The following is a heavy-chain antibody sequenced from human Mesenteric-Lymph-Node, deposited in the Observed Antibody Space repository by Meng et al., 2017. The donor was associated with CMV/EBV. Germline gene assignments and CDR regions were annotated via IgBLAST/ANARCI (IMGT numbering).Heavy chain of an antibody. D-gene: IGHD1-14*01. CDR1: GDIVSITSAA. CDR3: VRDVSRNELFDA. Sequence: TLSLTCAVSGDIVSITSAAWTWLRQSPSRGLEWLGRTFYRSKFYMNYASSMEGRLNINLDTSTNQFSLELNSVTPEDTAVDYCVRDVSRNELFDAWGQGTLVTVSS. CDR2: TFYRSKFYM. J-gene: IGHJ5*02. V-gene: IGHV6-1*01.